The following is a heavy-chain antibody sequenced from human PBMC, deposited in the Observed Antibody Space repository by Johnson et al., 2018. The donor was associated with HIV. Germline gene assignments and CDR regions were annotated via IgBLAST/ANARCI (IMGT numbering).Heavy chain of an antibody. D-gene: IGHD3-10*01. CDR2: INSDGSST. CDR1: GFTFDDYG. CDR3: ARTLGFGTEDAFDI. V-gene: IGHV3-20*04. Sequence: EVQLVESGGGVVRPGGSLRLSCAASGFTFDDYGMSWVRQAPGKGLEWVSGINSDGSSTSYADSVKGRFTISRDNAKNTLYLQMNSLRAGDTAVYYCARTLGFGTEDAFDIWGQGTMVTVSS. J-gene: IGHJ3*02.